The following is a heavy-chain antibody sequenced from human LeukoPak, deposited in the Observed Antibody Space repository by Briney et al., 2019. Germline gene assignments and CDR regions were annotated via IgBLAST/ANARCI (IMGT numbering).Heavy chain of an antibody. D-gene: IGHD2-21*02. CDR1: TFTFSDYG. V-gene: IGHV3-30*02. CDR2: IRYDGSNK. Sequence: GGSLRLSCIGSTFTFSDYGMHWVRQAPGKGLEWVAFIRYDGSNKFYADSVKGRFTISRDNSKNTLYLQMNSLRAEDTAVYYCAKSAVRGLPVLGNWGQGTLVTVSS. J-gene: IGHJ4*02. CDR3: AKSAVRGLPVLGN.